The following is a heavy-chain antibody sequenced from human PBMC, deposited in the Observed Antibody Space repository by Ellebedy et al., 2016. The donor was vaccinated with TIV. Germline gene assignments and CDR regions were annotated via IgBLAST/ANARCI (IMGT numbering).Heavy chain of an antibody. CDR3: ARDSYDSSGFDC. Sequence: AASVKVSCKASGYIFTTYYIHWVRQAPGQGLEWMGIIKSSDGSTNFAQKFQGRVTMTRDTSTSTVYMELSSLRSEDTAVYYCARDSYDSSGFDCWGQGTLVTVSS. J-gene: IGHJ4*02. CDR2: IKSSDGST. V-gene: IGHV1-46*01. CDR1: GYIFTTYY. D-gene: IGHD3-22*01.